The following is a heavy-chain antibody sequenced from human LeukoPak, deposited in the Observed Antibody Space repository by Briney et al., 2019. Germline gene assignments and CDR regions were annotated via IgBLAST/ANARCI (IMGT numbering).Heavy chain of an antibody. CDR1: GYSISSGYY. J-gene: IGHJ4*02. D-gene: IGHD6-6*01. Sequence: SETLSLTCTVSGYSISSGYYWGWIRQPPGKGLEWIGSIYHSGSTYYNPSLKSRVTISVDTSKNQFSLKLSSVTAADTAVYYCARLGRIAARRGSLDYWGQGTLVTVSS. CDR2: IYHSGST. V-gene: IGHV4-38-2*02. CDR3: ARLGRIAARRGSLDY.